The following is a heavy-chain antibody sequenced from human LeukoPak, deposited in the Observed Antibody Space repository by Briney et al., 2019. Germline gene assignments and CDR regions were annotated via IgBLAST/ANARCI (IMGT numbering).Heavy chain of an antibody. V-gene: IGHV3-74*01. D-gene: IGHD5-12*01. CDR2: IKTDGSSLDGSST. CDR3: VRDGYAFDV. CDR1: GFSFSSYW. Sequence: GGSLRLSCAASGFSFSSYWMHWVRQAPGKGLVWVPRIKTDGSSLDGSSTSYADSVKGRFTISRDNAKNTLYLQMDSLRAEDTAVYYCVRDGYAFDVWGQGTMVTVSS. J-gene: IGHJ3*01.